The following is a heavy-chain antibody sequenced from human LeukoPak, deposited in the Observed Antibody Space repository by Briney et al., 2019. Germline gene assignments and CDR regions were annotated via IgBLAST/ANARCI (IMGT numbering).Heavy chain of an antibody. J-gene: IGHJ4*02. Sequence: GGSLRLSCAASGFTVSPYGMHWFRQAPGKGLEWVTFIRFDGSNEYYTDSVKGRFTISRDNSKNTLYLQMNSLRAEDTAVYYCAGDFDYWGQGTLVTVSS. V-gene: IGHV3-30*02. CDR2: IRFDGSNE. CDR3: AGDFDY. CDR1: GFTVSPYG.